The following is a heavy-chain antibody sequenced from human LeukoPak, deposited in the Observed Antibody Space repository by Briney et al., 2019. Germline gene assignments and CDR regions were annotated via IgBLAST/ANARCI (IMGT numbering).Heavy chain of an antibody. Sequence: SETLSLTCAVYGGSFSGYYWSWIRQPPGKGLEWIGEINHSGSTNYNPSLKSRVTISVDTSKNQFSLKLSSVTAADTAVYYCAREWQRSSWFEYWGQGTLVTVSS. D-gene: IGHD5-12*01. CDR2: INHSGST. V-gene: IGHV4-34*01. J-gene: IGHJ4*02. CDR3: AREWQRSSWFEY. CDR1: GGSFSGYY.